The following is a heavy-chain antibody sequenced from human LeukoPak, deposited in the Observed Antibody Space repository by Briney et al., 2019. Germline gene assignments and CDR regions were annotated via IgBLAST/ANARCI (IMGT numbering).Heavy chain of an antibody. CDR1: GFTFSDAW. CDR3: AKDLPYTSGWALKY. V-gene: IGHV3-15*01. Sequence: PGGSLRLSCAASGFTFSDAWMNWVRQAPGKGLEWVGRIKSRIDGGTTDFVAPVRGRFTISRDDSKNTLYLQMDSLKTEDTAVYYCAKDLPYTSGWALKYWGQGTLVTVSS. CDR2: IKSRIDGGTT. D-gene: IGHD6-19*01. J-gene: IGHJ4*02.